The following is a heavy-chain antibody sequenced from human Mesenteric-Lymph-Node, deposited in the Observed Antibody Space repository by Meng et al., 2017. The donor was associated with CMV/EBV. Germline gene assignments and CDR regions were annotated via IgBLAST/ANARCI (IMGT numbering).Heavy chain of an antibody. CDR3: AKGGGYCSSNTCKSSWGYFDH. Sequence: GESLKISCAASEFSVSRSWMTWVRQAPGKGLEWVANIKEDGSEKNYVDSVKGRFTVSRDNSKNTLYLQMNSLRAEDTAVYYCAKGGGYCSSNTCKSSWGYFDHWGQGTLVTVSS. CDR1: EFSVSRSW. CDR2: IKEDGSEK. J-gene: IGHJ4*02. D-gene: IGHD2-2*01. V-gene: IGHV3-7*03.